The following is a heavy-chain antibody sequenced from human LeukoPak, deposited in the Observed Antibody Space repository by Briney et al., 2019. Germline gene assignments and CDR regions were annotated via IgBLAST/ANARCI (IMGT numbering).Heavy chain of an antibody. Sequence: SETLSLTCTVSGGSISSYYWSWIRQPPGKGLEWIGYIYYSGSTNYNPSLKSRVTISVDTSKNQFSLKLSSVTAADTAVYYCARRRGSYRAVRAFDIWGQGTMVTVSS. CDR1: GGSISSYY. D-gene: IGHD3-16*02. V-gene: IGHV4-59*12. J-gene: IGHJ3*02. CDR2: IYYSGST. CDR3: ARRRGSYRAVRAFDI.